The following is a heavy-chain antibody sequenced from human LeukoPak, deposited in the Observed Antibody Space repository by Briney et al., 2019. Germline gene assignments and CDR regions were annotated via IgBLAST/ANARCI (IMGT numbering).Heavy chain of an antibody. J-gene: IGHJ4*02. V-gene: IGHV3-30*02. Sequence: PGGSLRLSRAASGFTLSSYGMHWVRQAPGKGLEWVAFIRYDGSNKYYADSVKGRFTISRDNSKNTLYLQMNSLRAEDTAVYYCAKVRGVMATITYFDYWGQGTLVTVSS. D-gene: IGHD5-24*01. CDR1: GFTLSSYG. CDR2: IRYDGSNK. CDR3: AKVRGVMATITYFDY.